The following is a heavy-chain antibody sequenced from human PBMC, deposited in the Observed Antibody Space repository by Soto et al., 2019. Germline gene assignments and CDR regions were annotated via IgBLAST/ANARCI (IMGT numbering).Heavy chain of an antibody. V-gene: IGHV4-34*01. D-gene: IGHD2-15*01. J-gene: IGHJ5*02. CDR2: INHSGNT. Sequence: SETLSLTCAVYGGSFSGYYWSWIRQPPGKGLEWIGEINHSGNTNYNPSLKSRVTISVDTSKNQFSLKLSSVTAADTAVYYCARGLGYCSGGSCYSKGNWFDPWGQGTLVTVSS. CDR1: GGSFSGYY. CDR3: ARGLGYCSGGSCYSKGNWFDP.